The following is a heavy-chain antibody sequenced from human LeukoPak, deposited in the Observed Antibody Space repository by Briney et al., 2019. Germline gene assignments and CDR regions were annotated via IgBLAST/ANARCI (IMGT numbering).Heavy chain of an antibody. CDR1: GGSISSYY. CDR2: IYYSGST. D-gene: IGHD3-10*01. Sequence: SETLSLTCTVSGGSISSYYWSWIRQPPGKGLEWIGYIYYSGSTNYNPSLKSRGPISVDPSKHQFSLKLSSVTAADTAVYYCARGPPGDLWFGAYDFDYWGQGTLVTVSS. V-gene: IGHV4-59*01. J-gene: IGHJ4*02. CDR3: ARGPPGDLWFGAYDFDY.